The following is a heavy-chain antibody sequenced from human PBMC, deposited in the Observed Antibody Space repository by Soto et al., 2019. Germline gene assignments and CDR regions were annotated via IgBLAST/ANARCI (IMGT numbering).Heavy chain of an antibody. J-gene: IGHJ4*02. CDR1: GFTVSSND. CDR3: VRSFFCSGGSCYSSSSH. Sequence: ESGGGLVQPGGSLRLSCAPSGFTVSSNDMSWVRQAPGKGLEWVSVIYTGGGTYYADSVKGRFTISRDNSKNTLYLQMNSLRDEDTAVYYCVRSFFCSGGSCYSSSSHWGQGTLVTVSS. D-gene: IGHD2-15*01. CDR2: IYTGGGT. V-gene: IGHV3-66*01.